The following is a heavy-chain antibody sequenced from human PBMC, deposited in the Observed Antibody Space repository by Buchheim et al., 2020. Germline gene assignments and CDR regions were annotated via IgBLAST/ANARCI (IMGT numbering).Heavy chain of an antibody. CDR2: IWYDGSNK. D-gene: IGHD4-23*01. Sequence: QVQLVESGGGVVQPGRSLRLSCAASGFTFSSYGMHWVRQAPGKGLEWVAVIWYDGSNKYYADSVKGRFTISRDNSKNTLYLQMNSLRAEDTAVYYCARESGGNWDWFDPWGQGTL. J-gene: IGHJ5*02. V-gene: IGHV3-33*01. CDR3: ARESGGNWDWFDP. CDR1: GFTFSSYG.